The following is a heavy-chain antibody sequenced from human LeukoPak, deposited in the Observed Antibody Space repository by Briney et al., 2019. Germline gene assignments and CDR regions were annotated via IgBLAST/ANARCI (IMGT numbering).Heavy chain of an antibody. CDR2: IWYDGSNK. J-gene: IGHJ6*02. Sequence: GSLRLSCAASGFTFSSYGMHWVRQAPGKGLEWVAVIWYDGSNKYYADSVKGRFTISRDNSKNTLYLQMNSLRAEDTAVYYCARDPDIVVVPAAIGYYYYGMDVWGQGTTVTVSS. CDR1: GFTFSSYG. V-gene: IGHV3-33*08. CDR3: ARDPDIVVVPAAIGYYYYGMDV. D-gene: IGHD2-2*01.